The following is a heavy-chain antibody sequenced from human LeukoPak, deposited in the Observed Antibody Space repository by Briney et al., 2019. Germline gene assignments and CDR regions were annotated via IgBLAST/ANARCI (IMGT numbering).Heavy chain of an antibody. J-gene: IGHJ2*01. CDR2: LYYSGST. V-gene: IGHV4-59*01. Sequence: SETLSLTCTVSGGSISSYYWSWIRQPPGKGLEWIGFLYYSGSTNYNPSLKSRVTISVDTSKNQFSLKLSSVTAADTAVYYCARAVRGSRWYFDLWGRGTLVTVSS. CDR3: ARAVRGSRWYFDL. D-gene: IGHD3-10*01. CDR1: GGSISSYY.